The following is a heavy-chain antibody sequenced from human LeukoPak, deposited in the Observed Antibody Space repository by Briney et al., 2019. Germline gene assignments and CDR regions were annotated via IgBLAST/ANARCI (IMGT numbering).Heavy chain of an antibody. D-gene: IGHD1-26*01. CDR1: GFTFTSSA. CDR3: AAFGTFSGSYQNFDY. CDR2: IVVGSGNT. J-gene: IGHJ4*02. Sequence: GASVKVSCXASGFTFTSSAMQWVRQARGQRLEWIGWIVVGSGNTNYAQKFQERVTITRDMSTSTAYMELSSLRSEDTAVYYCAAFGTFSGSYQNFDYWGQGTLVTVSS. V-gene: IGHV1-58*02.